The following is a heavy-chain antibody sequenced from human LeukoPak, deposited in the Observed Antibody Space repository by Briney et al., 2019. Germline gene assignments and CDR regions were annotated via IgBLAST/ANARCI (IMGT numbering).Heavy chain of an antibody. Sequence: GASVKVSCKASGYTFTSYGIGWVRQAPGQGLEWMGWISAYNGNTNYAQKLQGRVTMTTDTSTSTAYMELRSLRSDDTAVYYCARVTTSRTGSVYYYYGMDVWGQGTTVTVSS. D-gene: IGHD3-10*01. CDR3: ARVTTSRTGSVYYYYGMDV. CDR1: GYTFTSYG. CDR2: ISAYNGNT. J-gene: IGHJ6*02. V-gene: IGHV1-18*01.